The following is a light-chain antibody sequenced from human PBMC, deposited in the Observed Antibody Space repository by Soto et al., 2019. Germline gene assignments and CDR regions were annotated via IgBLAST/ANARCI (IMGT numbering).Light chain of an antibody. CDR3: LLSYPGVPGVNVV. CDR1: TGPVTSGHY. V-gene: IGLV7-46*01. Sequence: QAVVTQEPSLTVSPGGTVTLTCDSSTGPVTSGHYPYWFQQKPGQAPTTLIYDTNTKHSWTPARFSGSLLGGKGALTLSGAHPEEEADYCCLLSYPGVPGVNVVFGGGIKLTVL. J-gene: IGLJ2*01. CDR2: DTN.